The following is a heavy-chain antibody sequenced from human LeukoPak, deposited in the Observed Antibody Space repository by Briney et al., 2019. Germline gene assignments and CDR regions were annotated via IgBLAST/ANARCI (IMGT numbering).Heavy chain of an antibody. CDR2: VFYNGSA. CDR3: ARAGGVKTAALDLDR. Sequence: PSETVSLTCSVSGTSISDYSWSWIRQPPGKGLEWIGHVFYNGSANYNPSLKSRVTISTDTSKNQFSLQLTSLTAADTAVYYCARAGGVKTAALDLDRWGRGTLVTVSS. D-gene: IGHD6-25*01. CDR1: GTSISDYS. J-gene: IGHJ5*02. V-gene: IGHV4-59*13.